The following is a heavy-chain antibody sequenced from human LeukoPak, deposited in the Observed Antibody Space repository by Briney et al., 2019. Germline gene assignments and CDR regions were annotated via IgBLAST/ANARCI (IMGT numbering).Heavy chain of an antibody. CDR1: GFTFSSYA. CDR3: ARSLNWNLYYFDY. CDR2: IAHHGSNK. D-gene: IGHD1-1*01. V-gene: IGHV3-33*01. Sequence: PGGSLRLSCAASGFTFSSYAMHWVRQGPGKGLEWVAYIAHHGSNKYYADSVKGRFTISRDNSKNTLYLQMNSLRAEDTAVYYCARSLNWNLYYFDYWGQGTLVTVSS. J-gene: IGHJ4*02.